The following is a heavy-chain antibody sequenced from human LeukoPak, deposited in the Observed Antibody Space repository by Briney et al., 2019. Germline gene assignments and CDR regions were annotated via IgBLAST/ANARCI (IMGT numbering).Heavy chain of an antibody. CDR1: GGPISNYQ. CDR3: ARDFSSSSSVYYYYYMDV. CDR2: IYYSGTA. J-gene: IGHJ6*03. V-gene: IGHV4-59*12. D-gene: IGHD6-6*01. Sequence: SETLSLTCTLSGGPISNYQWSWIRQPPGKGLEWIGNIYYSGTANYNPSLKSRVIISVDTSKNQFSLRLSSVTAADTAVYYCARDFSSSSSVYYYYYMDVWGKGTTVTVSS.